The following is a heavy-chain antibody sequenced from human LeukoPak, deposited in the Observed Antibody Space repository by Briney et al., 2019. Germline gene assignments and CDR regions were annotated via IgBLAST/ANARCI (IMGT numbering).Heavy chain of an antibody. V-gene: IGHV3-7*01. CDR3: ARDSAGNDY. CDR2: IKQDGSEK. CDR1: GFTFSTYR. D-gene: IGHD6-13*01. J-gene: IGHJ4*02. Sequence: GGSLRLSCAASGFTFSTYRMSWVRQAPGKGLEWVANIKQDGSEKYYVDSVTGRFTISRDNAKNSLYLQMNSLRAEDTAMYYCARDSAGNDYWGQGTLVTVSS.